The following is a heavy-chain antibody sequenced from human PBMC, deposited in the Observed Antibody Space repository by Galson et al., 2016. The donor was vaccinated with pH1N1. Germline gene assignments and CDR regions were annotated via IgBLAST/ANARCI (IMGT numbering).Heavy chain of an antibody. CDR3: VRAVGRAEAH. V-gene: IGHV3-7*01. J-gene: IGHJ4*02. D-gene: IGHD1-26*01. CDR1: GFTLSSYW. Sequence: SLRLSCAASGFTLSSYWMSWVRQAPGKGLEWVANMNQDGNKKYYVDSGKGRFIISRDYSKNSLYLQMNSLRAEGTAMYYCVRAVGRAEAHWGQGTLVTVSS. CDR2: MNQDGNKK.